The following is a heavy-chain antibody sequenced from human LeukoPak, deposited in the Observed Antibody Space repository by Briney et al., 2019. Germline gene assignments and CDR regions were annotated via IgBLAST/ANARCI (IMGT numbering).Heavy chain of an antibody. V-gene: IGHV4-34*01. Sequence: PSETLSLTCAVYGGSFSGYCWSWIRQPPGKGLEWIGEIIHSGSTSYNPSLKSRVTISVDTSKNQLSLKLSSVTAADTAVYYCARGGRYCSSTSCPKYNWFDPWGQGTLVTVSS. CDR2: IIHSGST. CDR3: ARGGRYCSSTSCPKYNWFDP. J-gene: IGHJ5*02. CDR1: GGSFSGYC. D-gene: IGHD2-2*01.